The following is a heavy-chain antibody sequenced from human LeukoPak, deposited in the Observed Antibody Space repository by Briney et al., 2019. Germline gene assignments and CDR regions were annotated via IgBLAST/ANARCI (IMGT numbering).Heavy chain of an antibody. CDR3: TRVSISGTSTRDY. D-gene: IGHD1-20*01. CDR2: INTYNGIT. J-gene: IGHJ4*02. CDR1: GYTFTSYG. Sequence: GASVKVSCKASGYTFTSYGISWVRQAPGQGLEWMGWINTYNGITNYAQKFQGRITMTTDTSTNTAYMDLRSLRPDDTAMYYCTRVSISGTSTRDYWGQGTLVTVSS. V-gene: IGHV1-18*01.